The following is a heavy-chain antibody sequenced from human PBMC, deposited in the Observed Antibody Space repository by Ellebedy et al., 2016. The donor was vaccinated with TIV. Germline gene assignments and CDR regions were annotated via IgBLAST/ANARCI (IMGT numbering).Heavy chain of an antibody. V-gene: IGHV1-18*01. CDR3: ARYSGSGTYYRNGMDV. CDR2: VSAYSGNT. CDR1: GGTFSSYA. D-gene: IGHD3-10*01. Sequence: AASVKVSCKASGGTFSSYAISWVRQAPGQGLDWMGWVSAYSGNTNYAENLQGRVTMTTETSTDTAYMELRSLRSDDTAVYFCARYSGSGTYYRNGMDVWGQGTTVTVSS. J-gene: IGHJ6*02.